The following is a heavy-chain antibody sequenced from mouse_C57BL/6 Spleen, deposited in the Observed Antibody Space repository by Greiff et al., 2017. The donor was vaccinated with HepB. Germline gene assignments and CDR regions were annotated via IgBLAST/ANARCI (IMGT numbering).Heavy chain of an antibody. Sequence: VKLQQPGAELVKPGASVKLSCKASGYTFTSYWMHWVKQRPGRGLEWIGRIDPNSGGTKYNEKFKSKATLTVDKPSSTAYMQLSSLTSEDSAVYYCARVRGQLRLPYYFDYWGQGTTLTVSS. CDR3: ARVRGQLRLPYYFDY. D-gene: IGHD3-2*02. CDR1: GYTFTSYW. CDR2: IDPNSGGT. V-gene: IGHV1-72*01. J-gene: IGHJ2*01.